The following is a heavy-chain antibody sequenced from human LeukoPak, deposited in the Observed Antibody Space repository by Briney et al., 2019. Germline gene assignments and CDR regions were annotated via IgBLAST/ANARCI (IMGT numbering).Heavy chain of an antibody. J-gene: IGHJ4*02. Sequence: SETLSLSCTVSGGSISSGDYYWSWIRQPPGKGLEWIGYIYYSGSTYYNPSLKSRVTISVDTSKNQFSLKLSSVTAADTAVYYCARASQQALDYWGQGTLVTVSS. CDR3: ARASQQALDY. CDR2: IYYSGST. D-gene: IGHD6-13*01. V-gene: IGHV4-30-4*01. CDR1: GGSISSGDYY.